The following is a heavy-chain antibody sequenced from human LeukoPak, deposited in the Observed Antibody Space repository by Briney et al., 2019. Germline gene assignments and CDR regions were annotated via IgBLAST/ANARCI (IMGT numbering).Heavy chain of an antibody. Sequence: GGSLRLSCAASGFTFSSYGMHWVRQAPSKGLEWVAFIRYDGSNKYYADSVKGRFTISRDNSKNTLYLQMNSLRAEDTAVYYCAKELTAAAGGGIDYWGQGTLVTVSS. J-gene: IGHJ4*02. D-gene: IGHD6-13*01. V-gene: IGHV3-30*02. CDR3: AKELTAAAGGGIDY. CDR2: IRYDGSNK. CDR1: GFTFSSYG.